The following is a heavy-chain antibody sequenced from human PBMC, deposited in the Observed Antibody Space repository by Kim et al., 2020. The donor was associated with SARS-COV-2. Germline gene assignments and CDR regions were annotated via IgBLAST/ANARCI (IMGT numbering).Heavy chain of an antibody. Sequence: YADCVKGRFTISRDNSKNTLYLQLNSLRAEDTAVYYCAIVASKLRFLNFEYWGQGTLVTVSP. J-gene: IGHJ4*02. D-gene: IGHD3-3*01. V-gene: IGHV3-23*01. CDR3: AIVASKLRFLNFEY.